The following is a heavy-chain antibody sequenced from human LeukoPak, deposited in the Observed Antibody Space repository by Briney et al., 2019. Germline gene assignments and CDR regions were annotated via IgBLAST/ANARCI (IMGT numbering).Heavy chain of an antibody. V-gene: IGHV3-11*04. J-gene: IGHJ6*03. Sequence: GGSLRLSCAASGFTLTDYYMTWIRQAPGKGLEWVSYISSSGGTIYYADSVKGRFSISRDNAKNSVYLQMHSLRADDTAVYYCAREVTPSYYMDVWGKGTTVTVSS. CDR2: ISSSGGTI. CDR3: AREVTPSYYMDV. CDR1: GFTLTDYY. D-gene: IGHD2-21*02.